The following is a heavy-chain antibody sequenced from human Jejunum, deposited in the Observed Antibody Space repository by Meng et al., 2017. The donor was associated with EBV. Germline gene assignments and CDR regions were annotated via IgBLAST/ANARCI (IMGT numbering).Heavy chain of an antibody. V-gene: IGHV3-30*18. CDR3: AKDKGEYCSGGSCYSLGV. CDR2: ISYDGRIK. Sequence: VQLVESGGGVVQPGRXXXLCCAASGCTFSTYGMHWVRQAPGKGLEWVAIISYDGRIKYYADSVKGRFTISRDNSKNTLYLQMNSLRAEDTAVYYCAKDKGEYCSGGSCYSLGVWGQGTLVTVSS. D-gene: IGHD2-15*01. J-gene: IGHJ4*02. CDR1: GCTFSTYG.